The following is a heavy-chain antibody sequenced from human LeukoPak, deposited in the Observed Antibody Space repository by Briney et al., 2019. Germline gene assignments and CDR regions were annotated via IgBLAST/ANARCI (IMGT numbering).Heavy chain of an antibody. CDR3: ARDGDFWSGSLFDY. CDR2: INHSGST. CDR1: GGSFSGFY. Sequence: SETLSLTCAVYGGSFSGFYWSWIRQPPGKGLEWIGEINHSGSTNYNPSLKSRVTISVDTSKNQFSLKLSSVIAADTAVYYCARDGDFWSGSLFDYWGQGTLVTVSS. J-gene: IGHJ4*02. D-gene: IGHD3-3*01. V-gene: IGHV4-34*01.